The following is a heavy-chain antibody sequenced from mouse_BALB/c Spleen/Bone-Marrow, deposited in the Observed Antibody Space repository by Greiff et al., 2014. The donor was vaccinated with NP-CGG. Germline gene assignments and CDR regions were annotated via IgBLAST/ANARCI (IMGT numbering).Heavy chain of an antibody. CDR2: IDPANGNT. J-gene: IGHJ1*01. Sequence: VKLQQSGAELVKPGASVKLSCTASGFNIKDTYLHWVKQRPEKGLEWIGRIDPANGNTKYDPKFQGKATITADTSSNTAYLQLSSLTSEDTAVYYCASYRSGWYFDVWGAGTTVTVSS. CDR1: GFNIKDTY. V-gene: IGHV14-3*02. CDR3: ASYRSGWYFDV. D-gene: IGHD2-14*01.